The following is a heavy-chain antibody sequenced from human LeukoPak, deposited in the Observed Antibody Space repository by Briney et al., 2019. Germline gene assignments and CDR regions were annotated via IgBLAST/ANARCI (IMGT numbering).Heavy chain of an antibody. V-gene: IGHV3-21*01. CDR3: ARDVYSGSYPFDY. D-gene: IGHD1-26*01. J-gene: IGHJ4*02. CDR2: ISSSSSYI. Sequence: GGSLRLSCAASGFTFSSYAMSWVRRAPGKGLEWVSSISSSSSYIYYADSVKGRFTISRDNAKNSLYLQMNSLRAEDTAVYYCARDVYSGSYPFDYWGQGTLVTVSS. CDR1: GFTFSSYA.